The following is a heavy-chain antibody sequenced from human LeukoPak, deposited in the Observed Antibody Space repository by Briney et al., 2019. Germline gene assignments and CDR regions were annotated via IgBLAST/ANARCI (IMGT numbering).Heavy chain of an antibody. D-gene: IGHD3-3*01. CDR3: ARQLTIFGVVSYYYYYMDV. CDR1: GYSISSGYY. Sequence: SETLSLTCAVSGYSISSGYYWGWIRPPPGKGLEWIGSIYHSGSTYYNPSLKSRVTISVDTSKNQFSLKLSSVTAADTAVYYCARQLTIFGVVSYYYYYMDVWGKGTTVTVSS. CDR2: IYHSGST. J-gene: IGHJ6*03. V-gene: IGHV4-38-2*01.